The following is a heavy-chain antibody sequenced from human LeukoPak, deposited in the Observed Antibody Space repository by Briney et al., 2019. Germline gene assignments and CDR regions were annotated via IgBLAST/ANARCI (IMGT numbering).Heavy chain of an antibody. CDR1: GFTFSTYT. CDR2: ISSSGSTI. V-gene: IGHV3-48*04. CDR3: ARVAYSSGWYAAAFDI. Sequence: PGGSLRLSCAASGFTFSTYTMNWVRQAPGKGLEWVSYISSSGSTIYYADSVKGRFTISRDNAKNSLYLQMNSLRAEDTAVYYCARVAYSSGWYAAAFDIWGQGTMVTVSS. J-gene: IGHJ3*02. D-gene: IGHD6-19*01.